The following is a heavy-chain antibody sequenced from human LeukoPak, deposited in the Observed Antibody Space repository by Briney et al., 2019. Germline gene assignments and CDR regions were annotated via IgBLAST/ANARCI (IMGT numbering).Heavy chain of an antibody. D-gene: IGHD3-10*01. CDR3: ARGQNYYGSGSQKPGGGYYYGMDV. Sequence: SETLSLTCAVYGGSFSGYYWSWIRQPPGKGLEWIGEINHSGSTNYNPSLKSRVTISVDTSKNQFSLKLSSVTAADTAVYYCARGQNYYGSGSQKPGGGYYYGMDVWGQGTTVTVSS. CDR1: GGSFSGYY. CDR2: INHSGST. J-gene: IGHJ6*02. V-gene: IGHV4-34*01.